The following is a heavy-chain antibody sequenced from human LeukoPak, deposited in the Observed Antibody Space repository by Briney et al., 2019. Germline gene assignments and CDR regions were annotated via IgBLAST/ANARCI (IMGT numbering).Heavy chain of an antibody. CDR3: AKEGGTRGSASFYFDS. V-gene: IGHV3-30*18. D-gene: IGHD1-26*01. CDR2: ISVDGRKK. Sequence: SGACLRLSRQASGLTFSNYGTHWGCQAPGKGLEWVADISVDGRKKIYAATVKGRFTISRDNSKNTLYLETNSLTADDTAVYYCAKEGGTRGSASFYFDSWGQGTLVTVSS. J-gene: IGHJ4*02. CDR1: GLTFSNYG.